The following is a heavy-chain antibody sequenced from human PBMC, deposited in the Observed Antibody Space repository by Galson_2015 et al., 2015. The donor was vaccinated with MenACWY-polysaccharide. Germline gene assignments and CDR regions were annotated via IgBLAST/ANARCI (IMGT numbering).Heavy chain of an antibody. J-gene: IGHJ6*02. V-gene: IGHV3-7*01. D-gene: IGHD7-27*01. CDR2: IKKDGSEK. CDR1: GLTFSNWW. Sequence: SLRPSCAASGLTFSNWWMTWVRQAPGKGLEWVASIKKDGSEKYYVDSVKGRFTISRDNAKDSLYLQMNSLRAKDTAVYFCARGHLGLGLWGQGTTVTVSS. CDR3: ARGHLGLGL.